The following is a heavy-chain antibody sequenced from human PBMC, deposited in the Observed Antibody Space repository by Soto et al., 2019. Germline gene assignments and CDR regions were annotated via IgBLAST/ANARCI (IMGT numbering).Heavy chain of an antibody. CDR2: INAGNGNT. D-gene: IGHD2-15*01. Sequence: QVQLVQSGAEVKKPGASVKVSCKASGYTFTSYAMHWVRQAPGQRLEWMGWINAGNGNTKYSQKFQGRVTITRDPSASTAHMELSSLRSEDTGVYYCARGPGGPDGPGDYWGQGTLVTVSS. CDR3: ARGPGGPDGPGDY. V-gene: IGHV1-3*01. J-gene: IGHJ4*02. CDR1: GYTFTSYA.